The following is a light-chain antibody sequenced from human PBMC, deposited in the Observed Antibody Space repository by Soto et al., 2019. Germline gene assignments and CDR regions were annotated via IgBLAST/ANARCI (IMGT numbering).Light chain of an antibody. CDR2: EVS. CDR3: SSYAGNNIFYV. CDR1: SNDVGGYNF. J-gene: IGLJ1*01. Sequence: QSVLAQPPSVSGSPGQSVTISCAGTSNDVGGYNFVSWYQQHPGKAPKLMIFEVSKRPSGVPDRFSGSKFGNTASLTVSGLQAEDEADYYCSSYAGNNIFYVFGTGTKVTVL. V-gene: IGLV2-8*01.